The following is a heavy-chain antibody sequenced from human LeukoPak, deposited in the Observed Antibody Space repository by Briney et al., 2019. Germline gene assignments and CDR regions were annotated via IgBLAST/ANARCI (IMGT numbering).Heavy chain of an antibody. D-gene: IGHD2-15*01. CDR1: GYTFTSYG. CDR3: ASGTGYCSGGSCYSYWFDP. CDR2: ISAYNGNT. V-gene: IGHV1-18*01. J-gene: IGHJ5*02. Sequence: ASVKVSCKASGYTFTSYGISWVRQAPGQGLEWMGWISAYNGNTNYAQKLQGRVTMTTDTSTSTAYMELRSLRSDDTAVYYCASGTGYCSGGSCYSYWFDPWGQGTLVTVSS.